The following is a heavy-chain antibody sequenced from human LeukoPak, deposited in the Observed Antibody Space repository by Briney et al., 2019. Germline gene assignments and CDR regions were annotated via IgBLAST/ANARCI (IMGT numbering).Heavy chain of an antibody. CDR3: AKEGGYYGSGSYLAGFYYYYYMDV. J-gene: IGHJ6*03. D-gene: IGHD3-10*01. V-gene: IGHV3-30*18. CDR2: ISYDGSNK. CDR1: GFTFSSYG. Sequence: GGSLRLSCAASGFTFSSYGMHWVRQAPGQGLELVAVISYDGSNKYYADSVKGRFTISRDNSKNTLYLQTNSLRAEDTAVYYCAKEGGYYGSGSYLAGFYYYYYMDVWGKGTTVTVSS.